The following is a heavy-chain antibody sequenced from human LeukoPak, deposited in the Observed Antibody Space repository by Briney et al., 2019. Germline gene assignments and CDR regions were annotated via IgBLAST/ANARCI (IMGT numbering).Heavy chain of an antibody. V-gene: IGHV4-34*01. CDR1: GGSFSGYY. J-gene: IGHJ6*03. CDR3: ARHVVVVPAAMFGGLGSYYHYYYMDV. Sequence: SETLSLTCAVYGGSFSGYYWSWIRQPPGKGLEWIGEINHSGSTNYNPSLKSRVTISVDTSKNQFSLKLSSVTAADTAVYYCARHVVVVPAAMFGGLGSYYHYYYMDVWGKGTTVTISS. CDR2: INHSGST. D-gene: IGHD2-2*01.